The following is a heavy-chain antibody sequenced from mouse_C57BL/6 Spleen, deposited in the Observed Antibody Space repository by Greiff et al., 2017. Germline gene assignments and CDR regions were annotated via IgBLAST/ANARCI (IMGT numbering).Heavy chain of an antibody. D-gene: IGHD2-1*01. CDR2: IDPNSGGT. CDR1: GYTFTSYW. Sequence: QVQLKQPGAELVKPGASVKLSCKASGYTFTSYWMHWVKQRPGRGLEWIGRIDPNSGGTKYNEKFKSKATLTVDKPSSTAYMQLSSLTSEDSAVYYCAREESYYGNLYAMDYWGQGTSVTVSS. V-gene: IGHV1-72*01. J-gene: IGHJ4*01. CDR3: AREESYYGNLYAMDY.